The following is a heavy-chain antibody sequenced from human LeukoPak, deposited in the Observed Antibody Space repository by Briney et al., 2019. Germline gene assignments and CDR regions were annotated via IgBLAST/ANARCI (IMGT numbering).Heavy chain of an antibody. CDR2: IIPIFGTA. D-gene: IGHD3-10*01. CDR1: GGTFSSYA. J-gene: IGHJ4*02. V-gene: IGHV1-69*05. CDR3: ARDRNYYGSGSRPYYFDY. Sequence: GGSVKVSCKASGGTFSSYAISWVRQAPGQGLEGMGGIIPIFGTANYAQKFQGRVTITTDESTSTAYMELSSLRSEDTAVYYCARDRNYYGSGSRPYYFDYWGQGTLVTVSS.